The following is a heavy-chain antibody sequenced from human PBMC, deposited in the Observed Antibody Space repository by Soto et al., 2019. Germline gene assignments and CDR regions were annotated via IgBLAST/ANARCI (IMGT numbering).Heavy chain of an antibody. CDR3: ARVTGDYVKLIYYYYYMAV. J-gene: IGHJ6*03. V-gene: IGHV1-18*01. D-gene: IGHD4-17*01. Sequence: QVQLVQSGAEVKKPGASVKVSCKASGYTFTSYGISWVRQAPGQGLEWMGWISADNGNTNYAQQLQGRVTMTTDTSTSTAYMELRSLRSDDTAVYYCARVTGDYVKLIYYYYYMAVWGKGTTVTVSS. CDR1: GYTFTSYG. CDR2: ISADNGNT.